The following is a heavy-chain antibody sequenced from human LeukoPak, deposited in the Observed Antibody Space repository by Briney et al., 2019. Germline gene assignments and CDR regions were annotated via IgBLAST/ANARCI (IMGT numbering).Heavy chain of an antibody. V-gene: IGHV4-39*02. CDR1: GGSISSGDYY. Sequence: SETLSLTCTVSGGSISSGDYYWSWIRQPPGKGLEWIGSIYYSGSTYYNPSLKSRVTISVDTSKNHFSLKLSSVTAADTAVYYCARAYYFDSSGYYYNFDYWGQGTLVTVSS. D-gene: IGHD3-22*01. CDR3: ARAYYFDSSGYYYNFDY. J-gene: IGHJ4*02. CDR2: IYYSGST.